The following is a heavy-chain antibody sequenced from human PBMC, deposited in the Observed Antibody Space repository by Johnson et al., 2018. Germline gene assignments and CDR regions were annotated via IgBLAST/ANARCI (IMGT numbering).Heavy chain of an antibody. D-gene: IGHD3-22*01. J-gene: IGHJ3*02. CDR3: ARGSDDSSGTDAFDI. V-gene: IGHV1-69*01. CDR1: GGTFSSSV. Sequence: QVQLQQSGAEVKKPGSSVKVSCKASGGTFSSSVISWVRQAPGQGLEWMGGIIPLFGTASYAQKFQGRVTITADESTSTAYMELSSLRSEDTAVYYCARGSDDSSGTDAFDIWGQGTMVTVAS. CDR2: IIPLFGTA.